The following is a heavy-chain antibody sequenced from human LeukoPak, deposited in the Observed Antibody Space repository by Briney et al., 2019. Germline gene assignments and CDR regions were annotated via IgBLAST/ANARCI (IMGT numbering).Heavy chain of an antibody. CDR3: ARVATMVRVPLDALDI. J-gene: IGHJ3*02. CDR2: ISSSTSYI. CDR1: GFTFGSYS. D-gene: IGHD3-10*01. Sequence: KAGGSLRLSCAASGFTFGSYSMNWVRQAPGKGLECVSSISSSTSYIYYADSVKGRFTTSRDNAKNSLYLQMNSLRVEDTAVYYCARVATMVRVPLDALDIWGQGTMVSVSS. V-gene: IGHV3-21*01.